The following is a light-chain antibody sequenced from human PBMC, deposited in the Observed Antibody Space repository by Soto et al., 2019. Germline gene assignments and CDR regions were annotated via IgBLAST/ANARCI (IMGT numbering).Light chain of an antibody. Sequence: VLTQPPSESGAPGQRVAISCPGSSSNIGAGYDVHWYQQLPGTAPKLLIYGNSNRPSGVPDRFSGSKSGTSASLAITGLQAEDEADYYCHSYDSSLSGYVFATATKVTVL. J-gene: IGLJ1*01. CDR2: GNS. V-gene: IGLV1-40*01. CDR1: SSNIGAGYD. CDR3: HSYDSSLSGYV.